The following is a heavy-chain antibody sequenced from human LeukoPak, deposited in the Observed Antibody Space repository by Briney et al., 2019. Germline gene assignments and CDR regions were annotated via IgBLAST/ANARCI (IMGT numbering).Heavy chain of an antibody. D-gene: IGHD6-19*01. CDR2: IYYSGST. CDR1: GGSISSSSYY. CDR3: ASLRRRPIVVANPTDY. V-gene: IGHV4-39*01. Sequence: RASETLSLTCTVSGGSISSSSYYWGWIRQSPGKGLEWIGSIYYSGSTYYNPSLKSRVTISVDTSKNQFSLKLSSVTAADTAVYYCASLRRRPIVVANPTDYWGQGTLVTVSS. J-gene: IGHJ4*02.